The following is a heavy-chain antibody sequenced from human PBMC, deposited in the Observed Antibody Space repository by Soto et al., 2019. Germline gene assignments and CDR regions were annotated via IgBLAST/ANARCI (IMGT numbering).Heavy chain of an antibody. CDR2: IYATGTT. CDR1: GASISGFY. J-gene: IGHJ5*02. Sequence: PSETLSLTCTVSGASISGFYWSWIRKSAGKGLEWIGRIYATGTTDYNPSLKSRVMMSVDTSKKQFSLKLRSVTAADTAVYYCVRDGTKTLRDWFDPWGQGSSVTGS. CDR3: VRDGTKTLRDWFDP. D-gene: IGHD1-1*01. V-gene: IGHV4-4*07.